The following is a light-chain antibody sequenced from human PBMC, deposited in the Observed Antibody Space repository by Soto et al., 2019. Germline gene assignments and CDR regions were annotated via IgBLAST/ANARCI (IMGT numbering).Light chain of an antibody. J-gene: IGLJ1*01. V-gene: IGLV3-21*02. CDR1: NIGSKS. CDR2: DDS. Sequence: SYELTQAPSVSVAPGQTARITCGGNNIGSKSVHWYQQKAGQAPALVVYDDSDRPSGIPERFSGSNSGNTATLTISGVEAGDEADYYCHVWDSSSDHYVFGSGTKLTVL. CDR3: HVWDSSSDHYV.